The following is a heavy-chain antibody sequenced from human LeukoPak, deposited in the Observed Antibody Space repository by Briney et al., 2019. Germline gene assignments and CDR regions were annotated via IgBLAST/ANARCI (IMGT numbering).Heavy chain of an antibody. Sequence: SETLSLTCGVSGTSFTSYYWSWMRQTPGKGLEWIGEVKHSGYTNMNPSLKSRVTISVDTSKNQFSLMMTSVTAADTAVYFCARMTTGHDYWGQGTLVTVSS. CDR3: ARMTTGHDY. V-gene: IGHV4-34*01. CDR1: GTSFTSYY. J-gene: IGHJ4*02. CDR2: VKHSGYT. D-gene: IGHD4-17*01.